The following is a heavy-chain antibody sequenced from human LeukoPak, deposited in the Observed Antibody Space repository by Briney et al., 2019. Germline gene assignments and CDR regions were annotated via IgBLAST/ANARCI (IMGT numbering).Heavy chain of an antibody. J-gene: IGHJ6*02. D-gene: IGHD3-16*01. CDR2: IYTAGTT. CDR1: GFTVSSNY. CDR3: ASRDLSYHYYGVDV. Sequence: GGSLRLSCAASGFTVSSNYISWVRQAPGKGLEWVSVIYTAGTTYYADSVKGRFTISRDNSKNTLYLQMDSLRAEDTAVYYCASRDLSYHYYGVDVWGQGTTVTVSS. V-gene: IGHV3-66*01.